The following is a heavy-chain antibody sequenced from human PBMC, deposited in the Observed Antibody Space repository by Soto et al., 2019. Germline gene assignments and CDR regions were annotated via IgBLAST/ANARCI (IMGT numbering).Heavy chain of an antibody. V-gene: IGHV3-21*01. Sequence: EVQLVESGGGLVKPGGSLRLSCAASGFTFSSYSMNWVRQAPWKGLEWVSSISSSSSYIYYAESVKGRFTISRDNAKNSLYRTMNSLRAEDTAVYYCARDHSNYYYYGMDVWGQGATVTVSS. CDR1: GFTFSSYS. J-gene: IGHJ6*02. CDR2: ISSSSSYI. CDR3: ARDHSNYYYYGMDV. D-gene: IGHD4-4*01.